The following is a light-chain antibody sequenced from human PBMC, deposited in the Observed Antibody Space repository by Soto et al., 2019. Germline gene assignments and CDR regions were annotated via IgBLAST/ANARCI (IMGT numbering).Light chain of an antibody. CDR1: SADIGSFNY. Sequence: QSALTQPASVSGSPGQSITISCAGTSADIGSFNYVSWYQHHPGKAPKLLIYDVSDRPSGVSTRFSASKSDNTASLTISGHHDDDDADYSCSSTSTSSALVFGAGTKLTVL. CDR3: SSTSTSSALV. CDR2: DVS. V-gene: IGLV2-14*03. J-gene: IGLJ2*01.